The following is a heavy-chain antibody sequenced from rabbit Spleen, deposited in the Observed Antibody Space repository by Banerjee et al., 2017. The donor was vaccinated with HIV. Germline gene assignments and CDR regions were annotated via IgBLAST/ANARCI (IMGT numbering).Heavy chain of an antibody. CDR1: GFDFSNYG. Sequence: QEQLVESGGGLVQPGGSLKLSCKASGFDFSNYGMSWVRQTPGKGLEWIGYIEPIFGRTYYATWVDGRFTISRENAQNTVFLQMTSLTAADTATYFCARDGTGGSYFALWGPGTLVTVS. CDR2: IEPIFGRT. J-gene: IGHJ4*01. D-gene: IGHD8-1*01. CDR3: ARDGTGGSYFAL. V-gene: IGHV1S47*01.